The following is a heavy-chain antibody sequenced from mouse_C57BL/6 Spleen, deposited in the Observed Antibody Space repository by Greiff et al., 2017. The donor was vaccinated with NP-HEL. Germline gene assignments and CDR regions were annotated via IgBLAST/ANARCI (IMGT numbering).Heavy chain of an antibody. CDR3: TRIYYDYDGGFAY. Sequence: EVHLVESGGGLVQPGGSMKLSCAASGFTFSDAWMDWVRQSPEKGLEWVAEIRNKANNHATYYAESVKGRFTISRDDSKSSVYLQMNSLRAEDTGIYYCTRIYYDYDGGFAYWGQGTLVTVSA. CDR2: IRNKANNHAT. J-gene: IGHJ3*01. V-gene: IGHV6-6*01. D-gene: IGHD2-4*01. CDR1: GFTFSDAW.